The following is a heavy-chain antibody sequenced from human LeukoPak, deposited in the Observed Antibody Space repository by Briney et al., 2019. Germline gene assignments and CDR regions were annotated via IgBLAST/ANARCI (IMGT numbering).Heavy chain of an antibody. J-gene: IGHJ4*02. D-gene: IGHD3-3*01. Sequence: GGSLRLSCAASGFTFSSYAMSWVRQAPGKGLVWVSAIRGSGGSTYYADSVKGRFTISRDNSRNTLYLQMNSLRAEDTAVYYCVGSHDFWSGSGYWGQGTLVTVSS. V-gene: IGHV3-23*01. CDR2: IRGSGGST. CDR1: GFTFSSYA. CDR3: VGSHDFWSGSGY.